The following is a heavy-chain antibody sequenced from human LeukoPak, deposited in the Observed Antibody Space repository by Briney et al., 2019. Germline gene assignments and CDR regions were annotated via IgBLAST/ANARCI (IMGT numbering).Heavy chain of an antibody. CDR3: AKGQSASSTFDC. CDR1: GFTFSSHA. CDR2: IRGISGVI. Sequence: GGSLRLSCAASGFTFSSHAMSWVRQAPGKGLEWVSLIRGISGVIEYADSVRGRFTISRDNSKNTVSLQLNNLRAEDTALYYCAKGQSASSTFDCWGQGTLVTVSS. J-gene: IGHJ4*02. V-gene: IGHV3-23*01.